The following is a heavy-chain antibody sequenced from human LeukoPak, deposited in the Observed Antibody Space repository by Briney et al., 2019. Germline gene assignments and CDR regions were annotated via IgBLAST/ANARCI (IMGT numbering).Heavy chain of an antibody. CDR3: ARVQRITIFSSRHPEFDY. CDR2: INAGNGNT. J-gene: IGHJ4*02. D-gene: IGHD3-9*01. V-gene: IGHV1-3*01. Sequence: ASVKVSCKASGYTFTSYAMHWVRQAPGQRLEWMGWINAGNGNTKYSQKFQGRVTITRGTSASTAYMELSSLRSEDTAVYYCARVQRITIFSSRHPEFDYWGQGTLVTVSS. CDR1: GYTFTSYA.